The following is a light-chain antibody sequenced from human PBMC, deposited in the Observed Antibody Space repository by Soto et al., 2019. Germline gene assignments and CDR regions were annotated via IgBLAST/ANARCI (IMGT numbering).Light chain of an antibody. CDR1: SRDVGGYNW. CDR3: SSYTSSSTLE. CDR2: EVS. V-gene: IGLV2-14*01. J-gene: IGLJ2*01. Sequence: QSALTQPPSASGSPGQSVTISCTGTSRDVGGYNWVSWYQHHPGKAPKLMIYEVSNRPSGVSNRFSGSKSGNTASLTISGLQAEDEADYYCSSYTSSSTLEFGGGTKLTVL.